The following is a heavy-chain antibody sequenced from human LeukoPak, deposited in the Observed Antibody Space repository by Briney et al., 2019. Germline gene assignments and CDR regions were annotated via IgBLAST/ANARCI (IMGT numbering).Heavy chain of an antibody. D-gene: IGHD6-13*01. CDR1: GGSISSYY. Sequence: SETLSLTCTVSGGSISSYYWSWIRQPPGKGLEWIGYIYYSGSTNYNPSLKSRVTISVDTSKNQFSLKLSSVTAADTAVCYCARDIAAAGTWGQGTLVTVSS. CDR3: ARDIAAAGT. J-gene: IGHJ4*02. V-gene: IGHV4-59*01. CDR2: IYYSGST.